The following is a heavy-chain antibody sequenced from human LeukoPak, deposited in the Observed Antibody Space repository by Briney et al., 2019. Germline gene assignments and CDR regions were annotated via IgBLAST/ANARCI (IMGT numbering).Heavy chain of an antibody. CDR1: GGSISSYY. CDR3: ARETYSGYDYRVFDY. J-gene: IGHJ4*02. Sequence: SETLSLTCTVSGGSISSYYWSWIRQPPGKGLEWIGYIYYSGSTNYNPSLKSRVTISVDTSKNQFSLKLSSVTAADTAVYYCARETYSGYDYRVFDYWGQGTLVTVSS. D-gene: IGHD5-12*01. CDR2: IYYSGST. V-gene: IGHV4-59*01.